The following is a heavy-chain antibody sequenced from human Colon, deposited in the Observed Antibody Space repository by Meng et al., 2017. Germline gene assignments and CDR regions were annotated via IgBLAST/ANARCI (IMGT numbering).Heavy chain of an antibody. Sequence: LQQWGARLCTRCETLPLTLAMFGKSCAKCSRNWVRQSPGKGLEWIGEISHGGTTNYNPSLKSRVTISRDMSKNQFSLNLTSVTAADTAVYYCARGLGTIQRGYCSGGSCSSDYWGQGTLVTVSS. J-gene: IGHJ4*02. CDR3: ARGLGTIQRGYCSGGSCSSDY. V-gene: IGHV4-34*02. D-gene: IGHD2-15*01. CDR2: ISHGGTT. CDR1: GKSCAKCS.